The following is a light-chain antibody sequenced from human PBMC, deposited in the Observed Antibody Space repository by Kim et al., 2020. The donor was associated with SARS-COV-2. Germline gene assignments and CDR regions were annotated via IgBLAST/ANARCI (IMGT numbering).Light chain of an antibody. Sequence: SPGERATLSCRASQSVSSSYLAWYQQKPGQAPRLLIYGASSRATGIPDRFSGRGSGTDFTLTISRLEPEDFAVYYCQQYGSSPGTFGQGTKVDIK. CDR2: GAS. CDR3: QQYGSSPGT. V-gene: IGKV3-20*01. J-gene: IGKJ1*01. CDR1: QSVSSSY.